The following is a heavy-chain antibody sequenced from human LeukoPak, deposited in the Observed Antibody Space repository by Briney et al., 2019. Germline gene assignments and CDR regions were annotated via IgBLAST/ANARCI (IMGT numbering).Heavy chain of an antibody. CDR3: GRGHWGLDY. V-gene: IGHV3-11*04. D-gene: IGHD7-27*01. CDR2: ISNSGSSI. Sequence: PGGSLRLSCAASGFTFSDSYMTWIREAPGKGLGWVSYISNSGSSIYYADSVNRRFTTSRDNAKSALYLQMNSLRAEDTAVYYCGRGHWGLDYWGQGALVTVSS. CDR1: GFTFSDSY. J-gene: IGHJ4*02.